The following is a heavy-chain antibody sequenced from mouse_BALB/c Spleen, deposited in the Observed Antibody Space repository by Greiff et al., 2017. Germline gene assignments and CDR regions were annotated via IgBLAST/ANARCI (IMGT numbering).Heavy chain of an antibody. Sequence: LKQPGSELVRPGASVKLSCKASGYTFTSYWMHWVKQRHGQGLEWIGNIYPGSGSTNYDEKFKSKGTLTVDTSSSTAYMHLSSLTSEDSAVYYCTTLGGNYDWFAYWGQGTLVTVSA. V-gene: IGHV1S22*01. J-gene: IGHJ3*01. CDR1: GYTFTSYW. D-gene: IGHD2-1*01. CDR2: IYPGSGST. CDR3: TTLGGNYDWFAY.